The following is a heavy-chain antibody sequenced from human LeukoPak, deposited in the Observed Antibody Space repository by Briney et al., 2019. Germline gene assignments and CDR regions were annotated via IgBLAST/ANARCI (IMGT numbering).Heavy chain of an antibody. CDR2: ISAYNGNT. CDR1: GYTFTSYY. D-gene: IGHD4-23*01. Sequence: ASVKVSCKASGYTFTSYYMHWVRQAPGQGLEWVGWISAYNGNTNYAQKLQGRVTMTTDTSTSTAYMELRSLRSDDTAVYYCAGDYGGKINYWGQGTLVTVSS. J-gene: IGHJ4*02. V-gene: IGHV1-18*04. CDR3: AGDYGGKINY.